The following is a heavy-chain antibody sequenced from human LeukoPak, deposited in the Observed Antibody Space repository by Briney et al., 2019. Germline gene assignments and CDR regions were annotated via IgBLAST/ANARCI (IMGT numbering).Heavy chain of an antibody. Sequence: GASVKVSCKASGYTFTSYGISWVRQAPGQGLEWMGIINPSGGSTSYAQKFQGRVTMTRDTSTSTVYMELSSLRSEDTAVYYCARGGDYYGSGSPYFDYWGQGTLVTVSS. J-gene: IGHJ4*02. V-gene: IGHV1-46*01. CDR1: GYTFTSYG. CDR3: ARGGDYYGSGSPYFDY. CDR2: INPSGGST. D-gene: IGHD3-10*01.